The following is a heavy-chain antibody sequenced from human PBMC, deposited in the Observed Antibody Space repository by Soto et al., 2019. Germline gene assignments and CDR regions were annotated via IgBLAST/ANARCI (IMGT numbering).Heavy chain of an antibody. CDR1: GFTFSSYA. Sequence: GGSLRLSCAASGFTFSSYAMSWVRQAPGKGLEWVSAISGSGGSTYYADSVKGRFTISRDNSKNTLYLQMNSLRAEDTAVYYCAKCGYSSSWYTRGPYFDYWGQGTLVTVSS. J-gene: IGHJ4*02. V-gene: IGHV3-23*01. CDR2: ISGSGGST. D-gene: IGHD6-13*01. CDR3: AKCGYSSSWYTRGPYFDY.